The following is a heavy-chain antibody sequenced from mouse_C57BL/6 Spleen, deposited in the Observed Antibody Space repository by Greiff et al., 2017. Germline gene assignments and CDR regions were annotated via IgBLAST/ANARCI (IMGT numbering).Heavy chain of an antibody. CDR1: GYTFTSYW. CDR2: INPSSGYT. D-gene: IGHD3-3*01. V-gene: IGHV1-7*01. Sequence: QVQLKESGAELAKPGASVKLSCKASGYTFTSYWMHWVKQRPGQGLEWIGYINPSSGYTKYNQKFKDKATLTADKSSSTAYMQLSSLTSADSAVYDCARVSEGPGAMDYGGQGTSVTVSS. J-gene: IGHJ4*01. CDR3: ARVSEGPGAMDY.